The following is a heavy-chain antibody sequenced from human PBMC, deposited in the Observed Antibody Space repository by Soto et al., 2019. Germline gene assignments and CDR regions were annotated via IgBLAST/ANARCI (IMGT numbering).Heavy chain of an antibody. CDR1: GGSISSYY. J-gene: IGHJ6*02. V-gene: IGHV4-59*01. Sequence: SETLSLTCTVSGGSISSYYWSWIRQPPGKGLEWIGYIYYRGSTNYNPSLKSRVTISVDTSKNQFSLKLSSVTAADTAVYYCARESGRDYYHYYAMDVWGQGTTVTVSS. D-gene: IGHD1-26*01. CDR3: ARESGRDYYHYYAMDV. CDR2: IYYRGST.